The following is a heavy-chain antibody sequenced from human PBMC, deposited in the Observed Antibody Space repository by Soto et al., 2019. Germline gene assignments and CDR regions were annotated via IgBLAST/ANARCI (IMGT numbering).Heavy chain of an antibody. CDR3: AKDAYYYDSSGYLVD. Sequence: PGGSLRLSCAASGFTFDDYTMHWVRQAPGKGLEWVSLISWDGGSTYYADSVKGRFTISRDNSKNSLYLQMNSLRTEDTALYYCAKDAYYYDSSGYLVDWGQGNLVTVSS. V-gene: IGHV3-43*01. D-gene: IGHD3-22*01. CDR2: ISWDGGST. CDR1: GFTFDDYT. J-gene: IGHJ4*02.